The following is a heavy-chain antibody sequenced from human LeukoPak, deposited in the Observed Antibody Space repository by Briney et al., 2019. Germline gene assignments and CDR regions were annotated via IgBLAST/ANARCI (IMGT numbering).Heavy chain of an antibody. D-gene: IGHD2-15*01. CDR2: IKQDGSEK. CDR3: AKDSCSGGSCYSGSFDY. CDR1: GFTFSSYW. Sequence: GGSLRLSCAASGFTFSSYWMSWVRQAPGKGLEWVANIKQDGSEKYYVDSVKGRFTISRDNSKNTLYLQMNSLRAEDTAVYYCAKDSCSGGSCYSGSFDYWGQGTLVTVSS. J-gene: IGHJ4*02. V-gene: IGHV3-7*03.